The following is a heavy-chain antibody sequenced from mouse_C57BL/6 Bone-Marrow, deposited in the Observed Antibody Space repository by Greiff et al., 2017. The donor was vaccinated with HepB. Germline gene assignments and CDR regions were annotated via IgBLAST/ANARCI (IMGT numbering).Heavy chain of an antibody. Sequence: VKLQESDAELVKPGASVKISCKVSGYTFTDHTIHWMKQRPEQGLEWIGYIYPRDGSTKYNEKFKGKATLTADKSSSTAYMQLNSLTSEDSAVYFCAILYYDYTWFAYWGQGTLVTVSA. V-gene: IGHV1-78*01. CDR3: AILYYDYTWFAY. J-gene: IGHJ3*01. D-gene: IGHD2-4*01. CDR1: GYTFTDHT. CDR2: IYPRDGST.